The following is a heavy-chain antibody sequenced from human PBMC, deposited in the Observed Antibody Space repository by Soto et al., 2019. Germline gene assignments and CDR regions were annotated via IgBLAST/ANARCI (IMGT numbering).Heavy chain of an antibody. CDR3: ARRQVNMGNWNYYGMDV. CDR1: GGSISSSSYY. J-gene: IGHJ6*02. CDR2: IYFSGST. D-gene: IGHD1-1*01. V-gene: IGHV4-39*01. Sequence: QLQLQESGPGLVKPSETLSLTCTVSGGSISSSSYYWGWIRQPPGKGLEWIGSIYFSGSTYYNPSLKSRVTISVDTSKNQFSLKLSSVTAADTAVYYCARRQVNMGNWNYYGMDVWGQGTTVTVSS.